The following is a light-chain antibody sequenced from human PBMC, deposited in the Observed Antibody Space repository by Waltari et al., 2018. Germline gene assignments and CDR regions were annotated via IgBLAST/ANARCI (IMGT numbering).Light chain of an antibody. CDR3: CSYAGRGTYV. Sequence: QSALTQPASVSGTPGQSITISCNGTTSDGGNYDLVCWYHHHPGKAPKLLICEVIKRPSGVSSRFSGSKSGSTASLIISGLQPDDEADYYCCSYAGRGTYVFGSGTKVTVL. J-gene: IGLJ1*01. V-gene: IGLV2-23*02. CDR2: EVI. CDR1: TSDGGNYDL.